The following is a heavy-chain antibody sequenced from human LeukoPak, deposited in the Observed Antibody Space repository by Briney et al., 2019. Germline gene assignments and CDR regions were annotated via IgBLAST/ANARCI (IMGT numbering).Heavy chain of an antibody. Sequence: GGSLRLSCAASGFTFSSYSMNWVRQAPGQGLVWVSRIKGDGISTNYADSVKGRFTISRDIAKNTLYLQMNSLRAEDTGVYYCAKDHYWSIDYWGRGTLVTVSS. CDR2: IKGDGIST. CDR1: GFTFSSYS. V-gene: IGHV3-74*01. CDR3: AKDHYWSIDY. J-gene: IGHJ4*02. D-gene: IGHD3-3*01.